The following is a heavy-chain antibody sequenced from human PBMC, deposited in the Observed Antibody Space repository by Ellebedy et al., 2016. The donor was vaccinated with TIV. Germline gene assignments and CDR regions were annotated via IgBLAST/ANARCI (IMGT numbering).Heavy chain of an antibody. D-gene: IGHD3-10*01. V-gene: IGHV3-7*03. CDR1: GFSFSTYW. CDR3: ARRGRGPVGLDY. Sequence: GGSLRLSXEASGFSFSTYWLNWVRQAPGKGLEWVAHIKEDGSEKYYVDSVKGRFTISRDNAKNSLYLQMNSLRAEDTAVYYCARRGRGPVGLDYWGQGTLVTVSS. J-gene: IGHJ4*02. CDR2: IKEDGSEK.